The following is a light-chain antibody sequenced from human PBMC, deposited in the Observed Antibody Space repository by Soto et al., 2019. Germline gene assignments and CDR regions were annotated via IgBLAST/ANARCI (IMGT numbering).Light chain of an antibody. J-gene: IGKJ5*01. V-gene: IGKV3-20*01. CDR1: QGVSTK. Sequence: EIVLTQSPGTLSLSPGERATLSCRASQGVSTKLAWYQQKPGQSPRLLIHGASNRATGIPDRFSGSGSGTDFTLTISRLEPEDFAVYYCQQYGSSPGITFGQGTRLEIK. CDR3: QQYGSSPGIT. CDR2: GAS.